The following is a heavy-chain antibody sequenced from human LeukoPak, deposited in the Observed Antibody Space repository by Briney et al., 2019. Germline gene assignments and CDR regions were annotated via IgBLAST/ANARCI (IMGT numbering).Heavy chain of an antibody. CDR2: IIQDGSEK. CDR1: GXTFRNYW. J-gene: IGHJ4*02. V-gene: IGHV3-7*05. Sequence: GGSLRLSCAASGXTFRNYWVSWVRQAPGKGLEWVANIIQDGSEKNYVDSVKGRFTISRDNAKNSLYLQMNSLRAEDTAVYYCARDKAYGDSEDFWGRGTLVTVSS. CDR3: ARDKAYGDSEDF. D-gene: IGHD4-17*01.